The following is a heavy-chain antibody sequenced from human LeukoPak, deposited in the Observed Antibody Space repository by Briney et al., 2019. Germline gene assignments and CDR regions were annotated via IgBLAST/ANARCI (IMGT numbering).Heavy chain of an antibody. D-gene: IGHD3-22*01. CDR1: GYTFTSYG. CDR2: MNPNSGDT. V-gene: IGHV1-8*01. Sequence: GASVKVSCKASGYTFTSYGINWVRQATGQGLEWMGWMNPNSGDTGYAQNFQGRVTMTRDTSISTAYMELSSLRSEDTAVYYCATLDGHYDSSGYWGQGTLVTVSS. J-gene: IGHJ4*02. CDR3: ATLDGHYDSSGY.